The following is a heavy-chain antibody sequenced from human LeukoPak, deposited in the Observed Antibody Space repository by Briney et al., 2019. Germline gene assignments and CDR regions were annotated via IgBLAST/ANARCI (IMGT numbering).Heavy chain of an antibody. D-gene: IGHD6-19*01. CDR2: IYYSGST. J-gene: IGHJ3*02. V-gene: IGHV4-30-4*08. CDR1: GGSISSGGYS. CDR3: XXXXXGWIDAFDI. Sequence: SETLSLTCAVSGGSISSGGYSWSWIRQPPGKGLEWIGYIYYSGSTYYNPSLKSRVTISVDTSKNQFSLKLSSVTAADTAVYXXXXXXXGWIDAFDIWGQGTMVTVSS.